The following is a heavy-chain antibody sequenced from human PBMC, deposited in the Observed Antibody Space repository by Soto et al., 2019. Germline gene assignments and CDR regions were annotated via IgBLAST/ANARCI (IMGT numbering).Heavy chain of an antibody. CDR3: ASGVLGGDDYVWGSYRYFNY. J-gene: IGHJ4*02. V-gene: IGHV4-31*03. Sequence: QVQLQESGPGLVKPSQTLSLTCTVSGGSISSGGYYWSWIRQHPGKGLEWIGYIYYSGSTYYNPSLKSRVTISVDTSKNQFSLKLSSVTAADTAVYYCASGVLGGDDYVWGSYRYFNYWGQGTLVTVSS. CDR2: IYYSGST. D-gene: IGHD3-16*02. CDR1: GGSISSGGYY.